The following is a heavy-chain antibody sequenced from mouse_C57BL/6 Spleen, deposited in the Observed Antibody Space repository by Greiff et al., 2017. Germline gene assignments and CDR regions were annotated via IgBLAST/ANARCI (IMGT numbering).Heavy chain of an antibody. CDR1: GYTFTSYW. V-gene: IGHV1-69*01. D-gene: IGHD1-1*01. J-gene: IGHJ2*01. Sequence: QVQLQQPGAELVLPWASVQLSCQASGYTFTSYWMHLVKQRPGQGLEWIGEIDPSASYTNYNQKFKGKSTLTVDKSSSTAYMQLRSLTSEDSAVYYCARRTTVVDYWGQGTTLTVSS. CDR2: IDPSASYT. CDR3: ARRTTVVDY.